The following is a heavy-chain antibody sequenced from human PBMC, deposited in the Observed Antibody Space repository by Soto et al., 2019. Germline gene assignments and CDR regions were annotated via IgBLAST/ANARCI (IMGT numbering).Heavy chain of an antibody. CDR3: ARERPLAVAANFDY. J-gene: IGHJ4*02. Sequence: PGRSLRLSCAASGFTFSSYGMHWVHQAPGKGLEWVAVIWYDGSNKYYADSVKGRFTISRDNSKNTLYLQMNSLRAEDTAVYYCARERPLAVAANFDYWGQGTLVTVSS. CDR1: GFTFSSYG. D-gene: IGHD6-19*01. CDR2: IWYDGSNK. V-gene: IGHV3-33*01.